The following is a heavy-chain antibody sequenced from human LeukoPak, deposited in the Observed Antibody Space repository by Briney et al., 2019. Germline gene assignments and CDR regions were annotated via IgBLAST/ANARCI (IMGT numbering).Heavy chain of an antibody. CDR2: INHSGST. CDR3: ARGRIQLWYNWFDP. Sequence: SETPSLTCAVYGGSFSGYYWSWIRQPPGKGLEWIGEINHSGSTNYNPSLKSRVTISVDTSMNQFSLKLSSVTAAGTAVYYCARGRIQLWYNWFDPWGQGTLVTVSS. V-gene: IGHV4-34*01. D-gene: IGHD5-18*01. CDR1: GGSFSGYY. J-gene: IGHJ5*02.